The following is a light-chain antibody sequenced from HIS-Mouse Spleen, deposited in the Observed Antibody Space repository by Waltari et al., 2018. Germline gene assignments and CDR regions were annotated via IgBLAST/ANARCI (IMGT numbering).Light chain of an antibody. CDR1: SSDVGGFNL. V-gene: IGLV2-8*01. CDR2: EVS. Sequence: QSALTQPPSASGSPGQSVTISCTGPSSDVGGFNLRPWYQQHPGKAPKLMSYEVSKRPSGVPDRFSGSKSGNTASLTVSGLQAEDEADYYCSSYAGSNNLGVFGTGTKVTVL. CDR3: SSYAGSNNLGV. J-gene: IGLJ1*01.